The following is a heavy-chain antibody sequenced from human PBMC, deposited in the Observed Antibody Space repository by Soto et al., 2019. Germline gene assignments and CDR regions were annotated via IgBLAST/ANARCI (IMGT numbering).Heavy chain of an antibody. CDR3: ARGVVVPAAMGGYYYYYYMDV. V-gene: IGHV1-8*01. J-gene: IGHJ6*03. CDR2: MNPNSGNT. CDR1: GYTFTSYD. Sequence: GASVKVSCKASGYTFTSYDINWVLQATGQGLEWMGWMNPNSGNTGYAQKFQGRVTMTRNTSISTAYMELSSLRSEDTAVYYCARGVVVPAAMGGYYYYYYMDVWGKGTTVTVSS. D-gene: IGHD2-2*01.